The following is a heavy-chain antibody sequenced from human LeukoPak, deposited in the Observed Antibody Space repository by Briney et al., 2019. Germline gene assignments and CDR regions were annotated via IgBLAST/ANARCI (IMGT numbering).Heavy chain of an antibody. Sequence: ASVKVSCKASGYTFTGYYMHWVRQAPGQGLEWMGWINPNSGGTNYAQKFQGRVTMTRDTSISTAYMELSRLRSDDTAVYYCARDDIAAAGHAGFDPWGQGTLVTVSS. CDR3: ARDDIAAAGHAGFDP. CDR1: GYTFTGYY. J-gene: IGHJ5*02. V-gene: IGHV1-2*02. D-gene: IGHD6-13*01. CDR2: INPNSGGT.